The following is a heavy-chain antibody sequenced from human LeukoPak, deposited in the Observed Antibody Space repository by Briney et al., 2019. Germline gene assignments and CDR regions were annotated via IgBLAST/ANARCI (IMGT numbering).Heavy chain of an antibody. CDR1: GFTFSSYW. CDR2: INGDGGRT. J-gene: IGHJ5*02. Sequence: GGSLRLSCTAYGFTFSSYWMHWVRQAPGKGLVWVSRINGDGGRTFYAGSVKDRFTISRDKAKNTVYLQMNSLRAEDTAIYYCAREDRGSHGCFDLWGQGTLVTVSS. V-gene: IGHV3-74*01. CDR3: AREDRGSHGCFDL. D-gene: IGHD1-1*01.